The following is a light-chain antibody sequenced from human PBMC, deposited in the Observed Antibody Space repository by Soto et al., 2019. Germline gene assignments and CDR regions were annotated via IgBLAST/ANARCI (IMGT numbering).Light chain of an antibody. Sequence: EIVLTQSPATLSLSPGESATLSCRASQSVSTYLAWYQQKPGQAPRLLIYDASNRATGIPARFSGSGSGTDFTLTISSLEHEDFAVYYCQQRDNWQTFVQGTKVEIK. CDR1: QSVSTY. CDR2: DAS. J-gene: IGKJ1*01. V-gene: IGKV3-11*01. CDR3: QQRDNWQT.